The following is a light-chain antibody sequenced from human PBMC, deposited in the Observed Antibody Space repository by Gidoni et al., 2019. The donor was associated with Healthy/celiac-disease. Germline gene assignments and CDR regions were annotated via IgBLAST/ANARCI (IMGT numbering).Light chain of an antibody. CDR2: GAS. V-gene: IGKV3-20*01. CDR3: QQYGSSLLLT. CDR1: QSVSSSY. J-gene: IGKJ4*01. Sequence: GERATLSCRASQSVSSSYLDWYQQKPGQAPRLLIYGASSRATGIPDRFSGSGSGTDFTLTISRLEPEDFAVYYCQQYGSSLLLTFGGGTKVEIK.